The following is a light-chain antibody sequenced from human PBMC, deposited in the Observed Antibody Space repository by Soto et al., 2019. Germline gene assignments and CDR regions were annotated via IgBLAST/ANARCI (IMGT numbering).Light chain of an antibody. J-gene: IGKJ4*01. CDR2: AAS. V-gene: IGKV1D-16*01. Sequence: DVQMTQSPSSLSASVGDRVTITCRAGQDINRYLAWYQQKPGNAPKSLIYAASSLQTGVPSRFSGSESGTDFTLSISNLQPEDSATYYCQQYNIYPLTFGEVTKVEI. CDR1: QDINRY. CDR3: QQYNIYPLT.